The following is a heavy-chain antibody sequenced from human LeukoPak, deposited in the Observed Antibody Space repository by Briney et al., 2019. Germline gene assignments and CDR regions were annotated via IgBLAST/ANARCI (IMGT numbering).Heavy chain of an antibody. J-gene: IGHJ6*03. D-gene: IGHD3-3*01. Sequence: GGSLRLSCAASGFTFTDYYMSWIRQAPGKGLEWLSYISSSGSTIYYADSVRGRFTISRDNAKNSLYLQMNSLRDEDTAVYYCARDGPILEWLLFRYYMDVWGKGTTVTVSS. V-gene: IGHV3-11*04. CDR2: ISSSGSTI. CDR3: ARDGPILEWLLFRYYMDV. CDR1: GFTFTDYY.